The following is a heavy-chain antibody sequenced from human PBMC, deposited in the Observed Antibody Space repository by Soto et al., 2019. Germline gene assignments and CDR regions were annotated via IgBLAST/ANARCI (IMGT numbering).Heavy chain of an antibody. D-gene: IGHD3-3*01. V-gene: IGHV4-34*01. CDR1: GGSFSGYY. CDR3: ARQGGYYLNWFDP. CDR2: INHSGST. Sequence: SETLSLTCAVYGGSFSGYYWSWIRQPPGKGLEWIGEINHSGSTNYNPSLKSRVTISVDTSKNQFSLKLSSVTAADTAVYYCARQGGYYLNWFDPWGQGTLVTVSS. J-gene: IGHJ5*02.